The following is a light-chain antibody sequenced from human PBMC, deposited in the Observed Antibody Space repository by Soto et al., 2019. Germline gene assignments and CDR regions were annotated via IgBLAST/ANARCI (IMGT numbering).Light chain of an antibody. J-gene: IGLJ1*01. Sequence: QSVLTQPASVSGSPGQSITISCTGTSSDVGGYNYVSWYQQHPGKAPKLMIYDVSARPSGVSNRFSGSKSGNTASLTISGLQAEDEADYYCSSYKSSSTLFVFGTGTRSPS. CDR2: DVS. CDR3: SSYKSSSTLFV. V-gene: IGLV2-14*03. CDR1: SSDVGGYNY.